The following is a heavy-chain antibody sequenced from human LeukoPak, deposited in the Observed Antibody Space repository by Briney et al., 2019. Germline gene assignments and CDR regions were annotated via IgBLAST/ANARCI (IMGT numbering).Heavy chain of an antibody. CDR1: GFTFNNYW. V-gene: IGHV3-74*01. CDR3: ARFGMATILPSDY. D-gene: IGHD5-24*01. CDR2: INNDGSSA. Sequence: GGSLRLSCAASGFTFNNYWIHWVRQVPGKGLVWVSRINNDGSSASYVDSVKGRFTISRDNAKNSLYLQMNSLRAEDTAVYYCARFGMATILPSDYWGQGTLVTVSS. J-gene: IGHJ4*02.